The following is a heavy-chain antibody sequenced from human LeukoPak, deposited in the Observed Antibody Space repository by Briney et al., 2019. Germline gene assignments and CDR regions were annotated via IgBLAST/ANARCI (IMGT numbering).Heavy chain of an antibody. CDR1: GFTFSNYG. D-gene: IGHD1-26*01. CDR3: AKDGGGSYYEY. Sequence: GGSLRLSCAAPGFTFSNYGMHWVRQAPGEGLEWVAVIWYDGSNKYYADSVKGRFTISRDNSKNTLYLQMNSLRAEDTAVYYCAKDGGGSYYEYWGQGTLVTVSS. CDR2: IWYDGSNK. J-gene: IGHJ4*02. V-gene: IGHV3-33*06.